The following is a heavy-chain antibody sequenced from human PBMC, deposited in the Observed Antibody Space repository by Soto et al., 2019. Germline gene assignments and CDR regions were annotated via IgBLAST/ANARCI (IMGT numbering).Heavy chain of an antibody. CDR1: GVSFNNNG. J-gene: IGHJ6*02. Sequence: QVQLVQSGAEVKKPGSSVKVSCKTSGVSFNNNGIGWVRQAPGHGLEWMGGVSPPFRTSNYARKFQGRISITADASTGTVNMELSSLTSEDTAQYYCARVLYYGSGSYSPYGMDVWVQGTTVTVS. V-gene: IGHV1-69*01. CDR3: ARVLYYGSGSYSPYGMDV. CDR2: VSPPFRTS. D-gene: IGHD3-10*01.